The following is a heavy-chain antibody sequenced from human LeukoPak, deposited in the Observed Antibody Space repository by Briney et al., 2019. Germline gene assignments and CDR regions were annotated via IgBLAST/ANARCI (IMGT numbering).Heavy chain of an antibody. V-gene: IGHV3-74*03. CDR2: INSDGSSI. CDR3: AREGRVSGYDFDC. J-gene: IGHJ4*02. Sequence: GGSLRLSCAASGFTFSSYAMSWVRQAPGKGLVWVSRINSDGSSITYADSVKGRFTISRDNAKNTLYLQMNSLRVEDTAVYYCAREGRVSGYDFDCWGQGTLVTVSS. D-gene: IGHD5-12*01. CDR1: GFTFSSYA.